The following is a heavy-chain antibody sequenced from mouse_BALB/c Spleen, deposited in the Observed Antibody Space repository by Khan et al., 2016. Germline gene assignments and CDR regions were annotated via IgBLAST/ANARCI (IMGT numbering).Heavy chain of an antibody. CDR1: GYTFSSYW. D-gene: IGHD2-14*01. V-gene: IGHV1-9*01. J-gene: IGHJ2*01. CDR2: ILPGSGST. Sequence: QVQLQQSGAELMKPGASVKISCKATGYTFSSYWIEWVKQRPGHGLEWIGEILPGSGSTNYNEKFKGKATFTADTSSNTAYMQLSSLTSEDSAVYYCARGRYDKGFDYWGQGTTLTVSS. CDR3: ARGRYDKGFDY.